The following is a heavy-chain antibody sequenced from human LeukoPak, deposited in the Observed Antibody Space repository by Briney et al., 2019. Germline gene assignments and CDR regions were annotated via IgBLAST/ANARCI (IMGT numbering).Heavy chain of an antibody. CDR2: IYYSGSNS. Sequence: PSETLSLTCSVSGGSINNYYRSWIRQPPGKGLEWIGYIYYSGSNSDYNPSLNSRATMSVETPKNQFSLNLRSVTAADTAVYYCARYFSGYNNRWYLDYWAREPWSPSPQ. CDR1: GGSINNYY. V-gene: IGHV4-59*08. D-gene: IGHD1-14*01. CDR3: ARYFSGYNNRWYLDY. J-gene: IGHJ4*02.